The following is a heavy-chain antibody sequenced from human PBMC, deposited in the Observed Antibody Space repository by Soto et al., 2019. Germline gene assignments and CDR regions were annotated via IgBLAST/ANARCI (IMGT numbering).Heavy chain of an antibody. V-gene: IGHV1-69*04. CDR1: GGTFSSYT. D-gene: IGHD5-12*01. CDR2: IIPILGIA. J-gene: IGHJ5*02. CDR3: ARDGGHEGTDNWFDP. Sequence: SVKVSCKASGGTFSSYTISWVRQAPGQGLEWMGRIIPILGIANYAQKFQGRVTITADKSTSTAYMELSSLRSEDTAVYYCARDGGHEGTDNWFDPWGQGALVTVSS.